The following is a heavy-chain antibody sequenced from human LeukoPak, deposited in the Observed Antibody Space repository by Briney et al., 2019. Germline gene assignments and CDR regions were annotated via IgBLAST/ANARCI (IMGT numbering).Heavy chain of an antibody. Sequence: GGSLRLSCAASAFTFSSYVMNWVRQGPGKGLEWVSSISSTSSYIFYADSVKGRFTISRDNAKNSLYLQMNSLRAEDTAVYYCARRTAAAVDSWGQGTLVTVSS. J-gene: IGHJ4*02. CDR3: ARRTAAAVDS. D-gene: IGHD6-13*01. V-gene: IGHV3-21*01. CDR1: AFTFSSYV. CDR2: ISSTSSYI.